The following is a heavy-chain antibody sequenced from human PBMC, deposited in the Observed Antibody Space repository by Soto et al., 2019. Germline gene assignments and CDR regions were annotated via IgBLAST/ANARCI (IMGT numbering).Heavy chain of an antibody. CDR1: GGSMSSYY. CDR3: ARGEYSSGWYTAGYYGMDV. Sequence: SETLSLTCTVSGGSMSSYYWSWIRQPPGKGLEWIGYMEYSGSTNYNPSLKSRVTISVDASKNQFSLKLSSVTAADTSVYYCARGEYSSGWYTAGYYGMDVWGQRTMVTVSS. V-gene: IGHV4-59*01. J-gene: IGHJ6*02. D-gene: IGHD6-19*01. CDR2: MEYSGST.